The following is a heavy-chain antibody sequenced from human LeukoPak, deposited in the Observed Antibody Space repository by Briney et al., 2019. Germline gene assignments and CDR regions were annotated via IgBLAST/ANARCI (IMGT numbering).Heavy chain of an antibody. CDR1: GYTFTSYY. D-gene: IGHD3-10*01. CDR2: INPSGGDT. J-gene: IGHJ4*02. Sequence: ASVKVSCKASGYTFTSYYMHWVRQAPGQGLEWMGVINPSGGDTTYAQKFQGRVTMSRDTSTSTVYMDLSSLRSEDSALYYCARDHRAMVRGVIDGGYYFDYWGQGTLVTVSS. CDR3: ARDHRAMVRGVIDGGYYFDY. V-gene: IGHV1-46*01.